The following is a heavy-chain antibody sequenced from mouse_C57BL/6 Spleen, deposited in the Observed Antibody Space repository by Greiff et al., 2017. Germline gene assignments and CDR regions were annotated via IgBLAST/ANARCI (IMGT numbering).Heavy chain of an antibody. V-gene: IGHV1-80*01. CDR1: GYAFSSYW. J-gene: IGHJ3*01. CDR2: IYPGDGDT. CDR3: ARDSKLGQGPGFAY. D-gene: IGHD4-1*01. Sequence: VQLQESGAELVKPGASVKISCKASGYAFSSYWMNWVKQRPGKGLEWIGQIYPGDGDTNYNGKFKGKATLTADKSSSTAYMQLSSLTSEDSAVYFCARDSKLGQGPGFAYWGQGTLVTVSA.